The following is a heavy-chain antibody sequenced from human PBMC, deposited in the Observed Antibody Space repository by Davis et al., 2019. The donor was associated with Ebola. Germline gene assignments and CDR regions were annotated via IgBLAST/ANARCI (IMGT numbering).Heavy chain of an antibody. D-gene: IGHD3-22*01. CDR2: ISSSSSTI. CDR3: AREIYDSSGYYYFDY. V-gene: IGHV3-48*02. Sequence: GGSLRLSCAASGFTFSSYSMNWVRQAPGKGLEWVSYISSSSSTIYYADSVKGRFTISRDNAKNSLYLQMNSLRDEDTAVYYCAREIYDSSGYYYFDYWGQGTLVTVSS. J-gene: IGHJ4*02. CDR1: GFTFSSYS.